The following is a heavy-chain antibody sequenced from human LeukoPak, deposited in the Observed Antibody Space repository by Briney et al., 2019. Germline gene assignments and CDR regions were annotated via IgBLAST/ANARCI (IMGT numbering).Heavy chain of an antibody. V-gene: IGHV1-18*01. CDR1: GYTFTSYG. CDR3: ARDLSNYVDSQGSN. CDR2: ISAYNGNT. Sequence: ASVKVSCKASGYTFTSYGISWVRQAPGQGLEWMGWISAYNGNTNYAQKLQGRVTMTTDTSTSTAYMELRSLRSEDTAVYYCARDLSNYVDSQGSNWGQGPLVTVSS. D-gene: IGHD4-17*01. J-gene: IGHJ4*02.